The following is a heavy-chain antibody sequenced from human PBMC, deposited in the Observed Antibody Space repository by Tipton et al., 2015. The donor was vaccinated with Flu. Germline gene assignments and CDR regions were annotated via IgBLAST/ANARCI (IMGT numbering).Heavy chain of an antibody. CDR2: ISASSALI. V-gene: IGHV3-48*02. Sequence: GSLRLSCAGSGYSFGNYAMNWVRQAPGKGLEWVSYISASSALILYADSVKGRFTISRDNDKNLMYLEMNSLRDDDTALYYCVRDPSRGSSHIHYFDYWGQGTPVTVSS. D-gene: IGHD6-13*01. J-gene: IGHJ4*02. CDR3: VRDPSRGSSHIHYFDY. CDR1: GYSFGNYA.